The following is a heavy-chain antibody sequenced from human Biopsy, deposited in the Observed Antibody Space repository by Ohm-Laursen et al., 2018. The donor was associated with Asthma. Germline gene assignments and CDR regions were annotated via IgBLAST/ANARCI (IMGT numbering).Heavy chain of an antibody. Sequence: ASVKVSCTTSGSTFNSAGITWVRQAPGQGLEWMGWISVDNGNTKVAQKLQDRVTMITDTSTSTAYMELRSLRSDDAAVYFCARAVDYSHYYGIDVWGQGTTVTVS. CDR2: ISVDNGNT. CDR3: ARAVDYSHYYGIDV. D-gene: IGHD3-10*01. J-gene: IGHJ6*02. CDR1: GSTFNSAG. V-gene: IGHV1-18*01.